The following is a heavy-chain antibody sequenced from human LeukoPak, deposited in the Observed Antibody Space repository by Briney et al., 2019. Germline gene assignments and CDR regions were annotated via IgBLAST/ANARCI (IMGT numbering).Heavy chain of an antibody. J-gene: IGHJ4*02. CDR1: GFTFAIHA. Sequence: GGSLRLSCAASGFTFAIHAMTWVRQAPGKGLEWVAFISFDGNNKYYADSVKGRFTISRDNSNNTLYLHMNSLTTEDTSIYYCARDFSNYYFDYWDQGALVTVSS. CDR2: ISFDGNNK. D-gene: IGHD4-11*01. V-gene: IGHV3-30-3*01. CDR3: ARDFSNYYFDY.